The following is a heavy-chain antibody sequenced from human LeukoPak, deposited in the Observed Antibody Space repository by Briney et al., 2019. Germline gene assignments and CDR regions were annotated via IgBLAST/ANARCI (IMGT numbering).Heavy chain of an antibody. D-gene: IGHD6-13*01. CDR2: INAGNGNT. CDR3: AREEQLTYYYYGMDV. CDR1: GYTFTSYA. Sequence: ASVKVSCKASGYTFTSYAMHWVRQAPGQSLEWMGWINAGNGNTKYSQKFQGRVTITRDTSASTAYMELSSLRSEDTAVYYCAREEQLTYYYYGMDVWGQGTTVTVSS. V-gene: IGHV1-3*01. J-gene: IGHJ6*02.